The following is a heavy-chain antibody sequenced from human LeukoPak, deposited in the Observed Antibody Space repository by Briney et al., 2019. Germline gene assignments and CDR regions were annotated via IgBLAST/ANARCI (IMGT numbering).Heavy chain of an antibody. CDR2: INHSGST. CDR1: GGSFSGYY. Sequence: PSETLSLTRAVYGGSFSGYYWSWIRQPPGKGLEWIGEINHSGSTNYNPSLKSRVTISVDTSKNQFSLKLSSVTAADTAVYYCARRYCSSTSCYVDYWGQGTLVTVSS. D-gene: IGHD2-2*01. CDR3: ARRYCSSTSCYVDY. V-gene: IGHV4-34*01. J-gene: IGHJ4*02.